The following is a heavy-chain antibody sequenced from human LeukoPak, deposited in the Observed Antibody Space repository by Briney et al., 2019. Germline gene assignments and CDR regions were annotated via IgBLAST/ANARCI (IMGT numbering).Heavy chain of an antibody. Sequence: PSETLSLTCTVSGGSISSYYWSWIRQPPGKGLEWIGEINHSGSTNYNPSLQSRVTISIETSKNQISLRLNSVTAADTAMYYCAKSGGYGLIDYWGQGTLVTVSS. CDR1: GGSISSYY. V-gene: IGHV4-34*01. J-gene: IGHJ4*02. CDR3: AKSGGYGLIDY. D-gene: IGHD1-26*01. CDR2: INHSGST.